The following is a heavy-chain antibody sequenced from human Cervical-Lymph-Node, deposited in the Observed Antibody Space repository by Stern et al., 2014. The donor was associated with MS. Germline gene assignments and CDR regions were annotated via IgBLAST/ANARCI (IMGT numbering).Heavy chain of an antibody. J-gene: IGHJ5*02. Sequence: MQLVESGPGLVKPSQTLSLTCTVSGDSIASTSYYWSWLRQHPTQGLEWIGYIYYSGTTYYNTFLQSRLSLSVDTSKNQFSLKLNSVTAADTAIYYCARFRTIYDWFDPWGQGTLVTVSS. CDR3: ARFRTIYDWFDP. CDR1: GDSIASTSYY. V-gene: IGHV4-31*03. D-gene: IGHD2/OR15-2a*01. CDR2: IYYSGTT.